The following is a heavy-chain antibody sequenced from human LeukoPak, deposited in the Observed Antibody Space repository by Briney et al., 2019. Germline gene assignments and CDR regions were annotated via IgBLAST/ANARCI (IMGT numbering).Heavy chain of an antibody. CDR3: AKHRRTSSTSPYDH. CDR2: FYDTGNT. Sequence: SETLSLTCTVSGAPINRSYWSWIRQSPGKGLEWLGYFYDTGNTNNNPSLKSRVTMSVDTSRNEFSLKLTSVTAADTAMYYCAKHRRTSSTSPYDHWGQGTLVTVSS. D-gene: IGHD2-2*01. CDR1: GAPINRSY. V-gene: IGHV4-59*08. J-gene: IGHJ4*02.